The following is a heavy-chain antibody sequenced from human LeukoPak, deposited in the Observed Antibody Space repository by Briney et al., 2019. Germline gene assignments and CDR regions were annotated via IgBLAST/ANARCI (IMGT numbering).Heavy chain of an antibody. Sequence: GSLRLSCATSEFTFSSYAMSWVRQAPGKGLEWLSGVSPPGGGTYYADSVKGRFTISRDDSKNTLSQQMNSLRFEDTAVYYCARDLAWGAFDYWGKGTLVTVSS. CDR2: VSPPGGGT. D-gene: IGHD7-27*01. CDR3: ARDLAWGAFDY. CDR1: EFTFSSYA. V-gene: IGHV3-23*01. J-gene: IGHJ4*02.